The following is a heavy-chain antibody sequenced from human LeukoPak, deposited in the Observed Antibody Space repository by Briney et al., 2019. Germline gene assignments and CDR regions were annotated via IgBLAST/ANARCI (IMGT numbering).Heavy chain of an antibody. J-gene: IGHJ2*01. CDR3: ARDSASYGSGSYYNNQPYWYFDL. CDR1: GFTFSSYG. CDR2: IWYDGSNK. D-gene: IGHD3-10*01. V-gene: IGHV3-33*01. Sequence: GGSLRLSCAASGFTFSSYGMHWVRQAPGKGLEWVAVIWYDGSNKYYADSVKGRFTISRDNSKNTLYLQMNSLRAEDTAVYYCARDSASYGSGSYYNNQPYWYFDLWGRGTLVTVSS.